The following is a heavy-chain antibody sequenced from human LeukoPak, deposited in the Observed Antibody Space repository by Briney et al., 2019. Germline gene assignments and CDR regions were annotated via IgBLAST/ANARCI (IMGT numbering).Heavy chain of an antibody. V-gene: IGHV5-51*01. J-gene: IGHJ4*02. Sequence: PGESLKISCKGSGYSFTTYWIGWVRQMPGKGLEWMGIIFPSDSDPIYSPPFQGQVTLSADKSISPAYLQWSSLKASDTAIYYCTRGRPIDHWGQGTLVTVSS. CDR1: GYSFTTYW. CDR2: IFPSDSDP. CDR3: TRGRPIDH.